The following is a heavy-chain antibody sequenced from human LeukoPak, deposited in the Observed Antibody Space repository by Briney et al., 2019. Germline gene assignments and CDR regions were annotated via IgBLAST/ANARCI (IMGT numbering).Heavy chain of an antibody. CDR1: GFTFSSYA. Sequence: PGGSLRLSCAASGFTFSSYAMSWVRQAPGKGLEWVSAIGGSGSTYYADSVKGRFTISRDTSKNTLYLQMNSLRAEDTALYYCAKDRLPRYGDYRLLSKTYDAFGIWGQGTMVTVSS. CDR2: IGGSGST. V-gene: IGHV3-23*01. D-gene: IGHD4-17*01. CDR3: AKDRLPRYGDYRLLSKTYDAFGI. J-gene: IGHJ3*02.